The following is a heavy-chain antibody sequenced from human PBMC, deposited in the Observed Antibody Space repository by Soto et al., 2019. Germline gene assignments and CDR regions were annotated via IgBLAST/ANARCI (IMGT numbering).Heavy chain of an antibody. Sequence: EVQLLESGGGLVQPGGSLRLSSTASGFTFSNYAMNWVRQAPGKGLEWVSTISGSGDNTYYADSVKGRFTISRDNSKNTLYLQINTLRADDTALYYSVISVSSQYWGQGTLVTVSS. J-gene: IGHJ4*02. D-gene: IGHD3-10*01. CDR1: GFTFSNYA. V-gene: IGHV3-23*01. CDR2: ISGSGDNT. CDR3: VISVSSQY.